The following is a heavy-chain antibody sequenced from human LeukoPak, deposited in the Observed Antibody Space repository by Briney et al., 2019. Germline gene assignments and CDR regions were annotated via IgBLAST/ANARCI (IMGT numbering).Heavy chain of an antibody. V-gene: IGHV3-7*01. CDR1: GFTFRTYW. CDR2: IKRDGSKI. Sequence: GGSLRLSCAASGFTFRTYWMSWVRQAPGKGLEWVANIKRDGSKIYYVDSVKGRFTISRDNAKNSLYLQMNSLRDEDTAVYYCARENWAYGSNPFDYWGQGTLVTVSS. J-gene: IGHJ4*02. CDR3: ARENWAYGSNPFDY. D-gene: IGHD4-23*01.